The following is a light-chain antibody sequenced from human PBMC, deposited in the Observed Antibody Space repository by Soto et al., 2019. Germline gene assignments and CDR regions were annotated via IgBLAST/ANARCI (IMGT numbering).Light chain of an antibody. V-gene: IGKV2-28*01. CDR2: LGS. CDR3: MQALRTPYT. J-gene: IGKJ2*01. CDR1: QRLLHSNGNTF. Sequence: EIVMTQYPPSLTVTPGEPASISCRSIQRLLHSNGNTFLDWYVQKPGQSPQLLIYLGSNRASGVPDRVSGSEAGTDFTLKISRVEAEDVGVYYCMQALRTPYTFGQGTKVDIK.